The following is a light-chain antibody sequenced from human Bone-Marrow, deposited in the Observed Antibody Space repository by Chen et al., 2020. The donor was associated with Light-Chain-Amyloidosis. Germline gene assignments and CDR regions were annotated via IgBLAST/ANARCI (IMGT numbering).Light chain of an antibody. J-gene: IGLJ3*02. CDR2: DDS. V-gene: IGLV3-21*02. CDR3: QVWDRSSDRPV. Sequence: SYVLTQPSPASAAPGHTATVACGGNNIGSTSVHWYQQTPGQAPLLVVYDDSDRPSGIPERLSGSNSGNTATLTISRVEAGDEADYYCQVWDRSSDRPVFGGGTKLTVL. CDR1: NIGSTS.